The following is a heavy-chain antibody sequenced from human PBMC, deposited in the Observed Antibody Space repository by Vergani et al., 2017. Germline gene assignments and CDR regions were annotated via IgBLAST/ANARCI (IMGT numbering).Heavy chain of an antibody. CDR3: ARPTVVTRYYYYYMDV. D-gene: IGHD4-23*01. J-gene: IGHJ6*03. CDR1: GGTFSSYA. V-gene: IGHV1-69*01. Sequence: QVQLVQSGAEVKKPGSSVKVSCKASGGTFSSYAISWVRQAPGQGLEWMGGIIPIFGTANYAQKFQGRVTITADESTSTAYMELSSLRSEDTAVYCGARPTVVTRYYYYYMDVWGKGTTVTVSS. CDR2: IIPIFGTA.